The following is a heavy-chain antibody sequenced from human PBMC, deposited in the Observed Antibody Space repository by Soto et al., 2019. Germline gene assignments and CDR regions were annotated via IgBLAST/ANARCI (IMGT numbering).Heavy chain of an antibody. CDR1: GGSIISTSYY. J-gene: IGHJ4*02. CDR2: IYYSGRT. V-gene: IGHV4-39*01. D-gene: IGHD4-17*01. Sequence: PSETLSLTCTVSGGSIISTSYYWGWIRQPPGKGLEWIGSIYYSGRTYYNPSLKSRVTISVDTYKNQFSLKLNSVTAADTAVYYCASRGLNGDPFDYWGQGTLVTVSS. CDR3: ASRGLNGDPFDY.